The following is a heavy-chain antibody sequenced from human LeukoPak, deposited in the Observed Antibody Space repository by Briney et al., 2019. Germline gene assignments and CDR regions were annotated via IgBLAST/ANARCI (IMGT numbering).Heavy chain of an antibody. Sequence: KPSETLSLXCSVSGGSINVYYWNWIRQSPGKGLEWIGSISYSGSTNYNPSLKSRVTISMDTSKNRFSLKVSSVIAADTAMYYCARGGSRSYTSSTLDYWGQGTLVTVSS. D-gene: IGHD6-6*01. CDR2: ISYSGST. V-gene: IGHV4-59*01. CDR1: GGSINVYY. J-gene: IGHJ4*02. CDR3: ARGGSRSYTSSTLDY.